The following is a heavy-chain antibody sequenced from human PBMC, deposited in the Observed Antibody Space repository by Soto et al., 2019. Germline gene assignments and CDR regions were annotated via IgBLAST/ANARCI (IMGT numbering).Heavy chain of an antibody. J-gene: IGHJ6*02. Sequence: ASVKVSCKVSGYTLTELSMHWVRQAPGKGPEWMGGFDPEDGETIYAQKFQGRVTMTEDTSTDTAYMELSSLRSEDTAVYYCATVPPGVEGYGMDVWGQGTTVTVSS. CDR3: ATVPPGVEGYGMDV. CDR1: GYTLTELS. D-gene: IGHD7-27*01. CDR2: FDPEDGET. V-gene: IGHV1-24*01.